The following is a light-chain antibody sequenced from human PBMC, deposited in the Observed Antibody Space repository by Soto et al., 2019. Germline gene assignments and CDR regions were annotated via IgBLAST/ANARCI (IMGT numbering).Light chain of an antibody. CDR3: QQYNSDSPT. CDR1: QSVDTY. J-gene: IGKJ2*01. Sequence: DIQMTQSPSTLSPSVGDRVTITCRASQSVDTYLAWYHQKPGKAPKLLIYDAFSLENGVPSRFSGSGSGTEFTLTISSLQPDDFATYYCQQYNSDSPTFGQGTKLEIK. V-gene: IGKV1-5*01. CDR2: DAF.